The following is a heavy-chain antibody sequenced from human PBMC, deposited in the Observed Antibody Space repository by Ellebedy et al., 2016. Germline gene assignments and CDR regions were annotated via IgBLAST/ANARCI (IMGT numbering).Heavy chain of an antibody. CDR2: ISYDGGRK. J-gene: IGHJ4*02. CDR3: ARDSGWGWREATHYDH. V-gene: IGHV3-30*04. Sequence: GGSLRLSXAASGFTFSTYSMHWVRQAPGKGLEWVALISYDGGRKYYADSVKGRFTISRDNSKDSLYLQMNSLRSEDTAVYYCARDSGWGWREATHYDHWGQGTLVTVSS. D-gene: IGHD3-22*01. CDR1: GFTFSTYS.